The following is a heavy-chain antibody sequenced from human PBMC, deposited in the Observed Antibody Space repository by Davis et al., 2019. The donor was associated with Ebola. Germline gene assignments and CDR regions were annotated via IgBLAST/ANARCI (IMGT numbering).Heavy chain of an antibody. J-gene: IGHJ4*02. Sequence: PGGSLRLSCAASGFTFDDYAMHWVRQAPGKGLEWVSGISWNSGSIGYADSVKGRFTISRDNAKNSLYLQMNSLRAEDTALYYCARAATVKPFDYWGQGTLVTVSS. V-gene: IGHV3-9*01. CDR1: GFTFDDYA. D-gene: IGHD4-17*01. CDR3: ARAATVKPFDY. CDR2: ISWNSGSI.